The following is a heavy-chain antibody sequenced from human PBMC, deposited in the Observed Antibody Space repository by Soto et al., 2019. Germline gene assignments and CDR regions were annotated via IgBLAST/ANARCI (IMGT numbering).Heavy chain of an antibody. Sequence: QVQLVQSGAEVKKPRASVKVSCKASGYTFTSYGISWVRQAPGQGLEWMGWISAYNGNTNYAQKLQGRVTMTTDTSTSTAYMELRSLRSDDTAVYYCARDRGVVVPAAMDYYYYYGMDVWGQGTTVTVSS. V-gene: IGHV1-18*01. CDR1: GYTFTSYG. CDR3: ARDRGVVVPAAMDYYYYYGMDV. CDR2: ISAYNGNT. D-gene: IGHD2-2*01. J-gene: IGHJ6*02.